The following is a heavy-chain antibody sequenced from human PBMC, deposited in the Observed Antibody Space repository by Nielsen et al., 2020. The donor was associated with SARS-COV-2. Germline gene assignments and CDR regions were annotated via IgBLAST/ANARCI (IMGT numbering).Heavy chain of an antibody. Sequence: GGSLRLSCAASGFTFSSYAMSWVRQAPGKGMEWVSAISGSGGSTYYADSVKGRFTISRDNSKNTLYLQMNSRRAEDTAVYYCAKERFGDRPGTHGMDVWGQGTTVTVSS. CDR3: AKERFGDRPGTHGMDV. CDR1: GFTFSSYA. V-gene: IGHV3-23*01. D-gene: IGHD2-21*02. J-gene: IGHJ6*02. CDR2: ISGSGGST.